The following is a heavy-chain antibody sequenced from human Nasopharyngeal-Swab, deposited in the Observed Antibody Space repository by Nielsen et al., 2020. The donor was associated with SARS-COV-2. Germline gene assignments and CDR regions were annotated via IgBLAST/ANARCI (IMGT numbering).Heavy chain of an antibody. CDR2: IYYSGST. D-gene: IGHD2-15*01. V-gene: IGHV4-30-4*01. J-gene: IGHJ4*02. CDR3: ARAVVWVGAAPSAVWGYFDC. Sequence: WIRQPPGKGLEWIGYIYYSGSTYYNPSLKSRVTISVDTSKNQFSLKLSSVTAADTAVYYCARAVVWVGAAPSAVWGYFDCWGQGTLVTVSS.